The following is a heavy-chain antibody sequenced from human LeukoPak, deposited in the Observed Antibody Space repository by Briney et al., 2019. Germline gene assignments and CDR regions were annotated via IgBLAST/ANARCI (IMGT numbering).Heavy chain of an antibody. CDR1: GYTFTIYY. CDR3: ARGFSSSWYVYYYYGMDV. Sequence: ASVKVSCKTSGYTFTIYYIHWVRQVPGQGLEWMGWMNPNSGNTGYAQKFQGRVTMTRNTSISTAYMELSSLRSEDTAVYYCARGFSSSWYVYYYYGMDVWGRGTTVTVSS. D-gene: IGHD6-13*01. CDR2: MNPNSGNT. J-gene: IGHJ6*02. V-gene: IGHV1-8*02.